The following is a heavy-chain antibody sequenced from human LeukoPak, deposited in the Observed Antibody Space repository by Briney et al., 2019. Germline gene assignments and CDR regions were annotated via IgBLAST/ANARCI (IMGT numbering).Heavy chain of an antibody. CDR1: GFTFSDYY. D-gene: IGHD2-21*01. CDR3: ARDLRGWSEFLSDY. J-gene: IGHJ4*02. Sequence: GGSLRLSCAASGFTFSDYYMSWIRQAPGKGLEWVSYTSSSGSTIYYADSVKGRFTISRDNAKNSLYLQMNSLRVEDTAVYYCARDLRGWSEFLSDYWGQGTLVTVSS. V-gene: IGHV3-11*01. CDR2: TSSSGSTI.